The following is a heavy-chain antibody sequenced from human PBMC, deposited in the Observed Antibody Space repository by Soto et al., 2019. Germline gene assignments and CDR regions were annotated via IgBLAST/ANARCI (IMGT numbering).Heavy chain of an antibody. CDR3: AKALASRWLQPDF. CDR2: ISYDGSNK. V-gene: IGHV3-30-3*01. Sequence: GGSLRLSCAASGFTFSSYAMHWVRQAPGKGLEWVAVISYDGSNKYYADSVKGRFTISRDNSKNTLSLQINSLRVEDTALYYCAKALASRWLQPDFWGQGTLVTVSS. CDR1: GFTFSSYA. D-gene: IGHD5-12*01. J-gene: IGHJ4*02.